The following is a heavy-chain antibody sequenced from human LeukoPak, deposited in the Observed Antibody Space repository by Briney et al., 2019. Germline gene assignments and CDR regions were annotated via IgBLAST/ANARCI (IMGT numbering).Heavy chain of an antibody. Sequence: ASVKVSCKASGYTLSDYYMHWVRQAPGQGLEWIGRINPNSGGTNYAQKFQGRVTMTRDTSISTAYMELSRLRSDDTAVYYCARGSSIQPWTIEFDYWGQGTLVTVSS. D-gene: IGHD5-18*01. CDR3: ARGSSIQPWTIEFDY. CDR2: INPNSGGT. V-gene: IGHV1-2*06. CDR1: GYTLSDYY. J-gene: IGHJ4*02.